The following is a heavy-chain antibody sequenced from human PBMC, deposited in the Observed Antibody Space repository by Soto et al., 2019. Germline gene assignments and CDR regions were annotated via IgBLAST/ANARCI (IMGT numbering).Heavy chain of an antibody. CDR1: GCSFTTYW. V-gene: IGHV5-51*01. J-gene: IGHJ3*02. CDR3: ASPQLSHDAFNI. Sequence: PGESLKISCKAFGCSFTTYWIAWVRQMPGKGLEWMGIIHPRHPEIRYSPSFQGQVTISVDKSITTAFLQWNSLKASDTAMSYCASPQLSHDAFNIWGQGTMVTVPS. CDR2: IHPRHPEI.